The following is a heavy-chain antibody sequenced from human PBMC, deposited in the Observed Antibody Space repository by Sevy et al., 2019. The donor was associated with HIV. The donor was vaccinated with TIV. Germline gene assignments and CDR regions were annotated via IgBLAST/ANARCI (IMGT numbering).Heavy chain of an antibody. CDR1: GYTFTSYG. CDR3: ARIRELLWFGEDTAYFDY. CDR2: ISAYNGNT. J-gene: IGHJ4*02. Sequence: ASVKVSCKASGYTFTSYGISWVRQAPGQGLEWMGWISAYNGNTNYAQKLQGRVTMTTDTSTSTAYMELRSLRPDDTAVYYCARIRELLWFGEDTAYFDYWGQGTLVTVSS. D-gene: IGHD3-10*01. V-gene: IGHV1-18*01.